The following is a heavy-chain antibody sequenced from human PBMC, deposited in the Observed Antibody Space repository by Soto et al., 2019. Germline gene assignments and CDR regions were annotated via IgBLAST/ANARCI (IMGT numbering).Heavy chain of an antibody. CDR1: GGSFSGYY. D-gene: IGHD3-3*01. Sequence: SETLSLTCAVYGGSFSGYYWSWIRQPPGKGLEWIGEINHSGSTNYNPSLKSRVTISVDTSKNQFSLKLSSVTAADTAVYYCARPDYDFWSGYSRFDPWGQGTLVTVSS. CDR3: ARPDYDFWSGYSRFDP. J-gene: IGHJ5*02. V-gene: IGHV4-34*01. CDR2: INHSGST.